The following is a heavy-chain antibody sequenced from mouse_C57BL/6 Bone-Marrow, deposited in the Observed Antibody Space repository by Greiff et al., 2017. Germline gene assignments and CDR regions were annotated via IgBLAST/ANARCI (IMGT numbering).Heavy chain of an antibody. CDR2: IDPETGGT. D-gene: IGHD1-1*01. J-gene: IGHJ3*01. Sequence: QVQLQQSGAELVRPGASVTLSCKASGYTFTDYEMHWVKQTPVHGLEWIGAIDPETGGTAYNQKFKGKAILTADKSSSTAYMELRSLTSEDSAVYYCTPYCYGSSYTDWGQGTLVTVSA. CDR3: TPYCYGSSYTD. V-gene: IGHV1-15*01. CDR1: GYTFTDYE.